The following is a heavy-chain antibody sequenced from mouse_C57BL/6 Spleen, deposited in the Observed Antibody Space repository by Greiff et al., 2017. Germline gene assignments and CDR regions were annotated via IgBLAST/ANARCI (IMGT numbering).Heavy chain of an antibody. CDR3: ARGGGYYDYGELDD. V-gene: IGHV5-4*03. D-gene: IGHD2-4*01. CDR2: ISDGGSYT. J-gene: IGHJ2*01. Sequence: EVMLVESGGGLVKPGGSLKLSCAASGFTFSSYAMSWVRQTPEKRLEWVATISDGGSYTYYPDNVKGRFTISRDNAKNNLYLQMSHLKSEDTAMYYCARGGGYYDYGELDDWGQGTTLTVSS. CDR1: GFTFSSYA.